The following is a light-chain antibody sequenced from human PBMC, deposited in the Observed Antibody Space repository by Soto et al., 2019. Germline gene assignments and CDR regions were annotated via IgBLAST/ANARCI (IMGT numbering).Light chain of an antibody. CDR3: QQYFTTPLT. CDR2: LAS. V-gene: IGKV4-1*01. Sequence: DIVMTQSPDSLAVSLGERATINCKSSQSVFYSSNNKNYLAWYQQKPGQPPKLLIFLASTRGSGVPDRFSGSGSETDFTLAISSLQAEDVAVYYCQQYFTTPLTFGGGTKVEIK. CDR1: QSVFYSSNNKNY. J-gene: IGKJ4*01.